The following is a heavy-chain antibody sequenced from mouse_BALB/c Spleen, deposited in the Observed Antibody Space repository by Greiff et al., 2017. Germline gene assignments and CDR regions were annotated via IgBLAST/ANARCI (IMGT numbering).Heavy chain of an antibody. D-gene: IGHD4-1*01. Sequence: EVQLQQSGPGLVKPSQTVSLTCTVTGISITTGNYRWSWIRQFPGNKLEWIGYIYYSGTITYNPSLTSRTTITRDTSKNQFFLEMNSLTAEDTATYYCARGGLGQWYFDVWGAGTTVTVSS. J-gene: IGHJ1*01. CDR3: ARGGLGQWYFDV. V-gene: IGHV3-5*02. CDR1: GISITTGNYR. CDR2: IYYSGTI.